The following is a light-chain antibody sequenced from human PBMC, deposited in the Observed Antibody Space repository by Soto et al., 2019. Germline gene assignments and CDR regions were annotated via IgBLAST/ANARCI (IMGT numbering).Light chain of an antibody. J-gene: IGKJ4*01. CDR2: GAS. CDR1: QNIDIY. Sequence: DIQMTQSPSSLSASVGDRVTITCRASQNIDIYLHWYQQKPGTAPKLLIYGASSLQSGVPSRFSGSGSGTDFTLTIRSLQPEDFATYYFQESSNTPQTCGGGTKVEIK. CDR3: QESSNTPQT. V-gene: IGKV1-39*01.